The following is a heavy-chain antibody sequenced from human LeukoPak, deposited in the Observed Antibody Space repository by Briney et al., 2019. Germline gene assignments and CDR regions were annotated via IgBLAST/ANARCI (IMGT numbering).Heavy chain of an antibody. V-gene: IGHV1-46*01. CDR3: ARDRASKGRYSNWFDP. J-gene: IGHJ5*02. D-gene: IGHD3-9*01. Sequence: GASVKVSCKASGYTITNNYMHWVRQAPGQGLGWMGVINPSGTGTSYAQKFQGRVTMTRDMSTSTAYMELSSLRSEDTAVYYCARDRASKGRYSNWFDPWGQGTLVTVSS. CDR1: GYTITNNY. CDR2: INPSGTGT.